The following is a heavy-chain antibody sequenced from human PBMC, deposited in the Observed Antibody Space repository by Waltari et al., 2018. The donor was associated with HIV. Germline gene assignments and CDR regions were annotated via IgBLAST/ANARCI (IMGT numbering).Heavy chain of an antibody. D-gene: IGHD1-26*01. CDR1: GFIFSNYA. CDR2: IRSIGDTT. J-gene: IGHJ4*02. V-gene: IGHV3-23*01. Sequence: EVQLFESGGGVVQPGGSLRPSCATSGFIFSNYAMSWVRQAPGKGLEWVLTIRSIGDTTYYADSVKGRFTTTRANSKDTLYLQMNSLRAEDTAAYYCAKDSMGAIDVEDYFDFWGQGTLVTVSS. CDR3: AKDSMGAIDVEDYFDF.